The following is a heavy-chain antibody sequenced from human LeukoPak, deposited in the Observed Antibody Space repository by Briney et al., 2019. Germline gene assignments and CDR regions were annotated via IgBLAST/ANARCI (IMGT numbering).Heavy chain of an antibody. Sequence: SVKVSCKASGGTFSSYAISWVRQAPGQGLEWMGGIIPIFGTANYAQKFQGRVTITADESTSTAYMELSSLRSEDTAVYYCARSGTTSYYYYYYGMDVWGQGTTATVSS. CDR3: ARSGTTSYYYYYYGMDV. J-gene: IGHJ6*02. CDR2: IIPIFGTA. CDR1: GGTFSSYA. V-gene: IGHV1-69*13. D-gene: IGHD1-7*01.